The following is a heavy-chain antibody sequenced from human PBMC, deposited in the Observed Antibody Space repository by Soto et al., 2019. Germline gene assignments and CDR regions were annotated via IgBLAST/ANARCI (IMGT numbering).Heavy chain of an antibody. CDR1: GFTFSSYA. CDR2: ITSNGGNT. Sequence: EVQLVESGGGLVQPGGSLRLSCAASGFTFSSYAMHWVRQAPGKGLEYVSDITSNGGNTDYASSVKGRFTISRDNSKNVLYLQMGSLRAEDMAVYYCARRIPFGYGMDVWGQGTTVTVSS. CDR3: ARRIPFGYGMDV. J-gene: IGHJ6*02. V-gene: IGHV3-64*01. D-gene: IGHD2-21*01.